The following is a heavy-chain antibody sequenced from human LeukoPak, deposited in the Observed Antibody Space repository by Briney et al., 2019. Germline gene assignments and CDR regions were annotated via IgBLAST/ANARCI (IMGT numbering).Heavy chain of an antibody. CDR3: SRGDRRDY. CDR2: IDSSGGYM. J-gene: IGHJ4*02. V-gene: IGHV3-21*06. Sequence: GGSLRLSCEASGFTFNTYSMNWARQAPGKGLEWVSSIDSSGGYMFYADSVKGRFIISRDNAKDSLYLQMNSLRVEDTAVYYCSRGDRRDYWGQGTLVTVSS. CDR1: GFTFNTYS.